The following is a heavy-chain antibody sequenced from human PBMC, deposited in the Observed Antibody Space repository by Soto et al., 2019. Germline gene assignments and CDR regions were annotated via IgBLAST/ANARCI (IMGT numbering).Heavy chain of an antibody. J-gene: IGHJ6*02. CDR1: GGTFSRYA. V-gene: IGHV1-69*13. CDR3: ARGHSSGRYSSGWDPGYYYYYGMDV. D-gene: IGHD6-19*01. CDR2: IIPIFGTA. Sequence: GASVKVSCKASGGTFSRYAISWVRQAPGHGLEWMGGIIPIFGTANYAQKFQGRVTITADESTSTAGMELSSLRSEDTAVYYCARGHSSGRYSSGWDPGYYYYYGMDVWGQGTTVTVAS.